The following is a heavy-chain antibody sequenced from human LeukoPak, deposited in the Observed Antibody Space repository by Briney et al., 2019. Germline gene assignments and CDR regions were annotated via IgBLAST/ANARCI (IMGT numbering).Heavy chain of an antibody. V-gene: IGHV1-18*01. J-gene: IGHJ4*02. CDR2: ISAYNGNT. CDR3: ARDWDTITMVRGVSDY. CDR1: GYTFTSYG. Sequence: ASVKVSCKASGYTFTSYGISWVRQAPGQGLEWMGWISAYNGNTNYAQKLQGRVTMTTDTSTSTAYMELRSLRSDDTAVYYCARDWDTITMVRGVSDYWGQGTLVTVSS. D-gene: IGHD3-10*01.